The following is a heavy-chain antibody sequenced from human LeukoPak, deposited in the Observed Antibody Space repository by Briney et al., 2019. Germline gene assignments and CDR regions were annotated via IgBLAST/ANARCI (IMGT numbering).Heavy chain of an antibody. D-gene: IGHD4-17*01. V-gene: IGHV4-39*01. CDR3: ATHTVPGSRNNWFDP. J-gene: IGHJ5*02. Sequence: SETLSLTCTVSGGSISSGTYYWGWIRQPPGKGLQWIGSIYYTGSSYYNPSLKGRVTISVDTSKNQFSLKLTSVTAADTALYYCATHTVPGSRNNWFDPWGQGTLVTVSS. CDR2: IYYTGSS. CDR1: GGSISSGTYY.